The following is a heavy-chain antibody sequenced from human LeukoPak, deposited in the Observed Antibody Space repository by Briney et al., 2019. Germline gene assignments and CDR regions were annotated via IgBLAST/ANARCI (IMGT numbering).Heavy chain of an antibody. CDR2: ISAYNGNT. CDR1: GYTFTKYG. J-gene: IGHJ6*02. CDR3: ARAGSYDILTYYYYGMDV. V-gene: IGHV1-18*01. Sequence: ASVSVSCKASGYTFTKYGISWVRQAPGQGVEGMGWISAYNGNTNYAQKLQGRVTMTTDTSTSTAYMELRSLSSDDTAVYYCARAGSYDILTYYYYGMDVWGQGTTVTVSS. D-gene: IGHD3-9*01.